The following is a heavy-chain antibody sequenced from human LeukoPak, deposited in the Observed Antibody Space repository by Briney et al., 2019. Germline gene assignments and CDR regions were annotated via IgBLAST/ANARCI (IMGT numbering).Heavy chain of an antibody. Sequence: GRSLRLPCTASGFTFGDYAMSWVRQAPGKGLEWVGFIRSKAYGGTTEYAASVKGRFTISRDDSKSIAYLQMNSLKTEDTAVYYCTRTSRCECWFDPWGQGTLVTVSS. D-gene: IGHD2-15*01. V-gene: IGHV3-49*04. CDR2: IRSKAYGGTT. J-gene: IGHJ5*02. CDR3: TRTSRCECWFDP. CDR1: GFTFGDYA.